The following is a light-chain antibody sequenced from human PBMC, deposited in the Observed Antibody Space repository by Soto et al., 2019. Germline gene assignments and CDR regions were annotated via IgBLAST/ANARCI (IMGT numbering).Light chain of an antibody. J-gene: IGKJ1*01. V-gene: IGKV1-5*01. CDR1: QSIRGW. CDR3: HQYNSYSEA. CDR2: DAS. Sequence: DIQMTQSPSTLSASVGDRVTITCRASQSIRGWLAWYQQKPGKAPNLLIYDASRLKSGVPSRFSGRGSGTEFTLTITSLQPDDFATYYCHQYNSYSEAFGQGTKGDIK.